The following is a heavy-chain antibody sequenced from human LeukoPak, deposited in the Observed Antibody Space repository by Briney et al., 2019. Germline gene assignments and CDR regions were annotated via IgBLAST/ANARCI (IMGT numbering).Heavy chain of an antibody. CDR2: IYYSGGT. CDR3: ARDYAYDSSGYYYYGMDV. V-gene: IGHV4-59*01. CDR1: GGSISSYY. Sequence: PAETLSLTCTVSGGSISSYYWSWIRQPPGKGLEWIGYIYYSGGTNYNPSLKSRVTISVHTSKNQFSLKLSSVTAADTAVYYCARDYAYDSSGYYYYGMDVWGQGTTVTVSS. D-gene: IGHD3-22*01. J-gene: IGHJ6*02.